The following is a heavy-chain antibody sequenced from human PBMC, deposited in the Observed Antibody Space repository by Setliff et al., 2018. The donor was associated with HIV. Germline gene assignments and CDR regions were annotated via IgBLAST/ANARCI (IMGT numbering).Heavy chain of an antibody. CDR2: INHSGST. V-gene: IGHV4-39*01. Sequence: KPSETLSLTCTVSGGSISSGSDYWSWIRQPPGKGLEWIGEINHSGSTNYNPSLKSRVTISVDTSKNQFSLKPSSLTAADTAMYYCARHIRRGLQIYYFDYWGQGTLLTVFS. CDR3: ARHIRRGLQIYYFDY. D-gene: IGHD4-4*01. J-gene: IGHJ4*02. CDR1: GGSISSGSDY.